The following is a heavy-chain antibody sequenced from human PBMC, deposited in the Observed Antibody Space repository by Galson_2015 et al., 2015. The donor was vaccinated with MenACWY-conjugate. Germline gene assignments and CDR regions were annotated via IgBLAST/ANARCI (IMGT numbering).Heavy chain of an antibody. V-gene: IGHV3-23*01. J-gene: IGHJ4*02. Sequence: SLRLSCAASGFTFSSYAMSWVRQAPGKGLEWVSAISGSGGSTYYADSVKGRFTISRDNSKNSLYLQMNSLRAEDTAVYYCALTAGYCSGGSCPLFDYWGQGTLVTVSS. CDR1: GFTFSSYA. D-gene: IGHD2-15*01. CDR2: ISGSGGST. CDR3: ALTAGYCSGGSCPLFDY.